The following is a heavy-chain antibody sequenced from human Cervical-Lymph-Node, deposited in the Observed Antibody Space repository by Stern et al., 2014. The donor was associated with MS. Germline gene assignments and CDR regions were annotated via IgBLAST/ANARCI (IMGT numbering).Heavy chain of an antibody. D-gene: IGHD3-16*02. Sequence: QLQLQESGPGLVKPSETLSLMCSVSSGFIGNNYWSWIRQPPGKGLEWIGHLYSSGSTYYNPSLKSRVTRSLDTSKNQLSLRLSSVTAADTAVYYCARAGPYDYIWGNFRHRAFYFDSWGQGALVTVSS. V-gene: IGHV4-59*01. CDR3: ARAGPYDYIWGNFRHRAFYFDS. J-gene: IGHJ4*02. CDR1: SGFIGNNY. CDR2: LYSSGST.